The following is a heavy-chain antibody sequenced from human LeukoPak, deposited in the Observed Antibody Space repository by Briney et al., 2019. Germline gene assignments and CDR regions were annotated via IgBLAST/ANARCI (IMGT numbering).Heavy chain of an antibody. D-gene: IGHD6-6*01. CDR1: GFTFSSYA. V-gene: IGHV3-23*01. CDR3: AKDSSSYSSSSLDY. CDR2: ISGSGGST. J-gene: IGHJ4*02. Sequence: GGSLRLSCAASGFTFSSYAMSWVRQAPGKGLEWVSAISGSGGSTYYADSVKGRFTISRDNSKNTLYLQMNSLRAEDTAVYYCAKDSSSYSSSSLDYRGQGTLVTVSS.